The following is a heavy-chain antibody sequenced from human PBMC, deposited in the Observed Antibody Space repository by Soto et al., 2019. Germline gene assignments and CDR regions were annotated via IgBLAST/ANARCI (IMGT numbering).Heavy chain of an antibody. Sequence: GGSMRLSCAASGFTFSSYGMHWVRQAPGKGLEWVAVISYDGSNKYYADSVKGRFTISRDNSKNTLYLQMNSLRAEDTAVYYCAAGSGSYYTLGYWGQGTLVTVSS. D-gene: IGHD3-10*01. J-gene: IGHJ4*02. CDR2: ISYDGSNK. CDR3: AAGSGSYYTLGY. V-gene: IGHV3-30*03. CDR1: GFTFSSYG.